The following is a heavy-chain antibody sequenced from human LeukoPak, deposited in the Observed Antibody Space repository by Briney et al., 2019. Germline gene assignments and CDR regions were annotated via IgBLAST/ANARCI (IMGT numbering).Heavy chain of an antibody. CDR2: INNRRST. V-gene: IGHV4-34*01. D-gene: IGHD1-26*01. CDR1: GGSFSDNF. Sequence: PSETLSLTCAVSGGSFSDNFWSWIRHPPGKGLEWIGEINNRRSTNYNPSLQTRLTKSVDTSKNQFSLKLNSVTAADTAVYYCARAASSVDYSGSYSPFDYWGQGTLVPVSS. CDR3: ARAASSVDYSGSYSPFDY. J-gene: IGHJ4*02.